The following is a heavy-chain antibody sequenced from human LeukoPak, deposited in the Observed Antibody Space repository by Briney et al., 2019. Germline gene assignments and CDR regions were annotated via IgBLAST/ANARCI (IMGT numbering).Heavy chain of an antibody. V-gene: IGHV1-69*04. J-gene: IGHJ4*02. CDR3: ARADYGGIRIYYFDY. Sequence: ASVMVSCKASGGTFSSYAISWVRQAPGQGLEWMGRIIPILGIANYAQKFQGRVTITADKSTSTAYMELSSLRSEDTAVYYCARADYGGIRIYYFDYWGQGTLVTVSS. CDR1: GGTFSSYA. CDR2: IIPILGIA. D-gene: IGHD4-23*01.